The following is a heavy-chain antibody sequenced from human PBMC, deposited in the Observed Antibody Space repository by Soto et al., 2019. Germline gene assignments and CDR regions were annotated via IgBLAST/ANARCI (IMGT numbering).Heavy chain of an antibody. CDR1: GFTFSDDA. Sequence: VQLVESGGGVVQPGRSMRLSCEASGFTFSDDAMHWVRKAPGKGLEWVAVVSHDGRNTHYADSVKGRFTISRDSSKNTVSLEMTSLRAEDTAVYYCAKGGRQWLVTSDFNYWGQGALVTVSS. D-gene: IGHD6-19*01. V-gene: IGHV3-30*18. CDR3: AKGGRQWLVTSDFNY. CDR2: VSHDGRNT. J-gene: IGHJ4*02.